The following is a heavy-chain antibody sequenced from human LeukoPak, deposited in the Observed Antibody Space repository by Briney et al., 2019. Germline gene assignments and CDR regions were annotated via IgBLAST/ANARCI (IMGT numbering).Heavy chain of an antibody. J-gene: IGHJ4*02. CDR3: AKDGAWLRFDD. CDR1: GFTVSTNS. V-gene: IGHV3-53*01. D-gene: IGHD5-12*01. Sequence: PGGSLRLSCTVSGFTVSTNSMSWVRQAPGKGLEWVSFIYSDNTHYSDSVKGRFTISRDNSKNTLYLQMNSLRAEDTAVYYCAKDGAWLRFDDWGQGILVTVSS. CDR2: IYSDNT.